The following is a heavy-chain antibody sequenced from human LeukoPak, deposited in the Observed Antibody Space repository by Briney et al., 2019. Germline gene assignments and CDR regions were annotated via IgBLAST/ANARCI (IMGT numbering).Heavy chain of an antibody. D-gene: IGHD3-9*01. CDR2: ISNSGGSI. J-gene: IGHJ6*02. V-gene: IGHV3-23*01. Sequence: GGSLRLSCAASGFTFSSYAMSWVRQAPGKGLEWVSGISNSGGSINYADSVKGRFTISRDNSKNTLCLQMNSLRVEDTAVYYCAKGSGRYYYYGMDVWGQGTTVTVSS. CDR3: AKGSGRYYYYGMDV. CDR1: GFTFSSYA.